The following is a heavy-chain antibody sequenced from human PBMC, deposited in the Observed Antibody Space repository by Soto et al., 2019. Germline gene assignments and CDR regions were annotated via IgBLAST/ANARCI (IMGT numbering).Heavy chain of an antibody. J-gene: IGHJ4*02. D-gene: IGHD3-10*01. CDR3: TTGTTTIIRVDY. CDR2: IKSKTDGGTT. V-gene: IGHV3-15*01. CDR1: GFTFSNAW. Sequence: GGSLRLSCTASGFTFSNAWMSWVRQAPGKGLEWVGRIKSKTDGGTTDYAAPVKGRLSISRDDSKTTLFLKMNSLKTEDTAVYYCTTGTTTIIRVDYWGQGTLVTVSS.